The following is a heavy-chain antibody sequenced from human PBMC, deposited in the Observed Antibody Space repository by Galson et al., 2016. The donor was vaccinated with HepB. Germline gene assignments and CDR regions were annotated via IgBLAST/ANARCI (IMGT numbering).Heavy chain of an antibody. CDR1: GYIFTANH. J-gene: IGHJ4*02. Sequence: VTVSCKASGYIFTANHLRWVRQAPGQGLEWMGRINPINGDTKYSQNLQDRVAMTTDTSISTAYMELSRLKSDDTAAYYCARSYTVEAPLDFWGQGALGTVSS. CDR2: INPINGDT. V-gene: IGHV1-2*06. CDR3: ARSYTVEAPLDF. D-gene: IGHD2-2*02.